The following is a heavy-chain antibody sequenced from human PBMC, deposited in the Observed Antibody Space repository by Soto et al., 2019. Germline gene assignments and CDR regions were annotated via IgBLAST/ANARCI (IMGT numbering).Heavy chain of an antibody. D-gene: IGHD6-13*01. CDR3: ARDVCGPPAGTWYFAL. CDR2: IIASGITT. V-gene: IGHV3-23*01. Sequence: VQLLESGGGLVQPGGSLRLSCEASGFTFSSYSMGWVRQAPGRGLEWVSVIIASGITTYSAASVKCRFSIPRDNSKNTLYLEMNSLRADDAPTFYCARDVCGPPAGTWYFALWGRGTLLTVSS. CDR1: GFTFSSYS. J-gene: IGHJ2*01.